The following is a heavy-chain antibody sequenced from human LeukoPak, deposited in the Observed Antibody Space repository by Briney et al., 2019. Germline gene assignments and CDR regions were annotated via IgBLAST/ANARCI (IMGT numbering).Heavy chain of an antibody. CDR1: GFSVSTNY. Sequence: QTGGSLRLSCAASGFSVSTNYMNWVRQAPGKGLEWVSVMYSGGTTYYADSVKDRFTISRDTSKNTVLLQMNSLRVADTAIYYCARDEGYGSGSFDIWGQGRMVTVSS. CDR2: MYSGGTT. CDR3: ARDEGYGSGSFDI. D-gene: IGHD3-10*01. J-gene: IGHJ3*02. V-gene: IGHV3-53*01.